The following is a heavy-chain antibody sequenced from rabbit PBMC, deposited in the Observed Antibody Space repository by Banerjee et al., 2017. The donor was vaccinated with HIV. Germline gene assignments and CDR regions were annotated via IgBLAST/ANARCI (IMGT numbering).Heavy chain of an antibody. Sequence: QSLEESGGDLVKPGASVTIICTVSGFSFSSSYYMCWVRQAPGKGLEWIACIGAGGWSGITYYAGWAKDRFTISKTSTTTVTLQMTRLTDADTATYFCARDGNNNDWGLWGPGTLVTVS. CDR3: ARDGNNNDWGL. D-gene: IGHD2-1*01. V-gene: IGHV1S40*01. J-gene: IGHJ6*01. CDR2: IGAGGWSGIT. CDR1: GFSFSSSYY.